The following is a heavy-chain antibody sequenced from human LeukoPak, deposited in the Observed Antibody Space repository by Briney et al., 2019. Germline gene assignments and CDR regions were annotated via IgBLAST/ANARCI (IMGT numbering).Heavy chain of an antibody. CDR3: VRDLA. Sequence: GGSLRLSCAASGFTFSDYSMNWVRQAPGKGLEWISSIGGIGTYIYYADSVKGRFTISRDNAMNSVYLQMNSLRGEDTAVYYCVRDLAWGQETLVTVSS. V-gene: IGHV3-21*01. J-gene: IGHJ5*02. CDR2: IGGIGTYI. CDR1: GFTFSDYS.